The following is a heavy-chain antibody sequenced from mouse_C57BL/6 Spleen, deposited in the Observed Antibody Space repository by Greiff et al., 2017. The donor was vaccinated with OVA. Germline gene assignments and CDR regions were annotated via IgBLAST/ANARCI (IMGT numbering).Heavy chain of an antibody. CDR1: GFTFSSYA. V-gene: IGHV5-4*01. D-gene: IGHD1-1*01. Sequence: EVQLQESGGGLVKPGGSLKLSCAASGFTFSSYAMSWVRQTPEKRLEWVATISDGGSYTYYPDNVKGRFTISRDNAKNNLYLQMSHLKSEDTAMYYCAREAYYGSSFEGAMDYWGQGTSVTVSS. J-gene: IGHJ4*01. CDR3: AREAYYGSSFEGAMDY. CDR2: ISDGGSYT.